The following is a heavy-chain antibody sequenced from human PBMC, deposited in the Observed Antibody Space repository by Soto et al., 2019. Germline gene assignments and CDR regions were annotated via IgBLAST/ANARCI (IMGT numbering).Heavy chain of an antibody. D-gene: IGHD3-22*01. V-gene: IGHV4-39*01. J-gene: IGHJ3*02. CDR2: IYYSGST. CDR3: ARLNVYSESSGYYLDAFDI. Sequence: PSETLSLTCTVSGGSISSSSYYWGWIRQPPGKGLEWIGSIYYSGSTYYNPSLKSRVTISVDTSKNQFSLKLSSVTAADTAGYYCARLNVYSESSGYYLDAFDIRGQGTIVTV. CDR1: GGSISSSSYY.